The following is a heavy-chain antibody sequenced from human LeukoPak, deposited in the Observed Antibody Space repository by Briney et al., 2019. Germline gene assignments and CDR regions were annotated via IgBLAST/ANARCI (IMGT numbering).Heavy chain of an antibody. J-gene: IGHJ4*02. CDR3: AKDSRFDIAVAGTDFDY. D-gene: IGHD6-19*01. V-gene: IGHV3-23*01. CDR1: GFTFSSYA. Sequence: GGSLRLSCAASGFTFSSYAMSWVRQAPGKGLEWVSAISGSGGSSYYADSVKGRFTISRDNSKNTLYLQMNSLRAENTAVYYCAKDSRFDIAVAGTDFDYWGQGTLVTVSS. CDR2: ISGSGGSS.